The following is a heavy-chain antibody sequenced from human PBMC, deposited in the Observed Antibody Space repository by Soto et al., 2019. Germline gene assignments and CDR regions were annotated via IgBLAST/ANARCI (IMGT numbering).Heavy chain of an antibody. CDR2: IIPIFGTA. V-gene: IGHV1-69*13. CDR3: ARYQEAEDSSSIIEEDPCGY. CDR1: GGTLTSYY. Sequence: GASVKVSCKASGGTLTSYYMRWVRQAPGEGLEWMGGIIPIFGTAKYAQKFQGRVTITADESTSTAYMELSSLRSEDTAVYYCARYQEAEDSSSIIEEDPCGYWGQGTLVTVSS. D-gene: IGHD6-6*01. J-gene: IGHJ4*02.